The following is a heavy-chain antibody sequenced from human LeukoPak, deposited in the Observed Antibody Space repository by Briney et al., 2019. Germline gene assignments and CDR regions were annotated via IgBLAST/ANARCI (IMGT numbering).Heavy chain of an antibody. D-gene: IGHD3-22*01. CDR2: INPNSGGT. V-gene: IGHV1-2*02. CDR3: ARAYYYDSSGYYDPLRY. Sequence: GASVKVSCKASGYTFTGYYMHWVRQAPGQGLEWMGWINPNSGGTNYAQKFQGRVTMTRDTSISTAYMELSRLRSEDTAVYYCARAYYYDSSGYYDPLRYWGQGTLVTVSS. J-gene: IGHJ4*02. CDR1: GYTFTGYY.